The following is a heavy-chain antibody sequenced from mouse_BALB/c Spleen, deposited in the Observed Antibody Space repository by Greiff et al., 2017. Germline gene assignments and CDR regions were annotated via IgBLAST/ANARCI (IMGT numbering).Heavy chain of an antibody. J-gene: IGHJ1*01. CDR1: GDSITSGY. CDR2: ISYSGST. V-gene: IGHV3-8*02. D-gene: IGHD1-1*01. Sequence: EVQLQESGPSLVKPSQTLSLTCSVTGDSITSGYWNWIRKFPGNKLEYMGYISYSGSTYYNPSLKSRISITRDTSKNQYYLQLNSVTTEDTATYYGARYDYCGSSYWYFDVWGAGTTVTVSS. CDR3: ARYDYCGSSYWYFDV.